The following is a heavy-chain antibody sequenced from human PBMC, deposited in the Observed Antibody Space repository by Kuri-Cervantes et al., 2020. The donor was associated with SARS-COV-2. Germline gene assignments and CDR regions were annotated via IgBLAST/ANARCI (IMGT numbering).Heavy chain of an antibody. CDR2: ISSSRSYI. Sequence: GESLKISCAAPGFTFSSYSMNWVRQAPGKGLEWVSSISSSRSYIYYADSVKGRFTISRDNSKKRLYLQMNSLKTEGTAVYYCTTGYDFWSGYYRFDYYYYYMDVWGKGTTVTVSS. V-gene: IGHV3-21*03. CDR3: TTGYDFWSGYYRFDYYYYYMDV. CDR1: GFTFSSYS. D-gene: IGHD3-3*01. J-gene: IGHJ6*03.